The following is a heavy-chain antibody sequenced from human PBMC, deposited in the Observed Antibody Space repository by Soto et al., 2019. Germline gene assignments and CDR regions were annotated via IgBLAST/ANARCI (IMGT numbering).Heavy chain of an antibody. J-gene: IGHJ3*02. CDR1: GYTFTNYG. D-gene: IGHD2-2*01. Sequence: ASVKVSCKASGYTFTNYGISWVRQAPGQGLEWMGWISAYNGNTNYAQKVQGRVTMTTDTSTSTAYMEVRSLRSDDTAVYYCATHRFVVVPAVIEFPAFDIWGQGTMVTVSS. V-gene: IGHV1-18*01. CDR2: ISAYNGNT. CDR3: ATHRFVVVPAVIEFPAFDI.